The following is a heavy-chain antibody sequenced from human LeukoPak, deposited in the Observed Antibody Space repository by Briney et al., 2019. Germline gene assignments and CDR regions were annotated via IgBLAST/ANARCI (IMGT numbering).Heavy chain of an antibody. V-gene: IGHV5-51*01. J-gene: IGHJ3*01. D-gene: IGHD2-15*01. CDR1: GYSFSSQY. CDR3: ARHSDCSDGTCYDSDAFDL. Sequence: GESLKISCKASGYSFSSQYIAWVRQMPGKGLEWMAFLYPGDSNPRYSPSFQGQVTISADKSISTAYPQWSSLKASDTAMYYCARHSDCSDGTCYDSDAFDLWGQGTMVTVSS. CDR2: LYPGDSNP.